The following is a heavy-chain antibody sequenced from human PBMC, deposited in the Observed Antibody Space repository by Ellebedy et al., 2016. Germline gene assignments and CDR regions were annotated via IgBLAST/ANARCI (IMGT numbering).Heavy chain of an antibody. CDR1: GFTFSSYS. J-gene: IGHJ4*02. V-gene: IGHV3-48*01. D-gene: IGHD1-26*01. Sequence: GESLKISXAASGFTFSSYSMKWVRQAPGKGLEWVSYISSSSSTTLYADSVKGRFTISSDNAKNSLYLQMNSLRAEDTAVYYCATTKGELWPYWGQGTLVTVSS. CDR2: ISSSSSTT. CDR3: ATTKGELWPY.